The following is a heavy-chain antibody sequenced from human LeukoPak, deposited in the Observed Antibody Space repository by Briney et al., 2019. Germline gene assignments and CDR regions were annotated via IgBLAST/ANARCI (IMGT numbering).Heavy chain of an antibody. D-gene: IGHD6-13*01. J-gene: IGHJ6*02. CDR1: GFTFSNYG. CDR3: AKEEWVAAAGTALTWYYYGMDV. V-gene: IGHV3-30*02. CDR2: IRYDGSNK. Sequence: GGSLRLSRAASGFTFSNYGMHWVRQAPSKGLEWLAFIRYDGSNKYYAYSVKGRFTMSRDNSKNTLYLQMNSLRAEDTAVYYCAKEEWVAAAGTALTWYYYGMDVWGQGTTVTVSS.